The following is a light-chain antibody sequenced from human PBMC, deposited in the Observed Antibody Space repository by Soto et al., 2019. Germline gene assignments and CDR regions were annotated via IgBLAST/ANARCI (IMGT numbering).Light chain of an antibody. Sequence: QSVLTQPASGSGSPGQSITISCTGTISDIGGYNFISWYQHHPGKAPKLVIYDVNNRPSGISYRFSGSKSGNTASLTISGLQAEDEADYYCAAYTGTATLVFGGGTKVTVL. V-gene: IGLV2-14*01. J-gene: IGLJ2*01. CDR2: DVN. CDR3: AAYTGTATLV. CDR1: ISDIGGYNF.